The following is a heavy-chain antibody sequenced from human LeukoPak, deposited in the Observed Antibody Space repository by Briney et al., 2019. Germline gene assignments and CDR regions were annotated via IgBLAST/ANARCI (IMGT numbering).Heavy chain of an antibody. J-gene: IGHJ4*02. CDR2: ISSSSSTI. CDR1: GFTFSSYS. V-gene: IGHV3-48*01. CDR3: AREDSSSPTSHFDY. Sequence: GGSLRLSCAASGFTFSSYSMNWVRQAPGKGLEWVSYISSSSSTIYYADSVKGRFTISRDNAKNSLYLQMNSLRAEDTAVYYCAREDSSSPTSHFDYWGQGTLVTVSS. D-gene: IGHD6-13*01.